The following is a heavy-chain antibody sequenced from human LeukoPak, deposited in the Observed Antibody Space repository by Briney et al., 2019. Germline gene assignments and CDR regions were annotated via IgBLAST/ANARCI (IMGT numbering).Heavy chain of an antibody. D-gene: IGHD1-26*01. Sequence: GGSLRLSCAASGFTFRSFWMSWVRRAPGKGLEWVSAISGSGGSTYYADSVKGRFTISRDNSKNTLYLQMNSLRAEDTAVYYCARASRYSGSYGSDYWCQGTLVTVSS. J-gene: IGHJ4*02. V-gene: IGHV3-23*01. CDR1: GFTFRSFW. CDR2: ISGSGGST. CDR3: ARASRYSGSYGSDY.